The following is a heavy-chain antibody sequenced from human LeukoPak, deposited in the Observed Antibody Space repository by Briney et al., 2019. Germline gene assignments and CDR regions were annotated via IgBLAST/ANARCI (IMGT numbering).Heavy chain of an antibody. J-gene: IGHJ3*02. V-gene: IGHV3-23*01. CDR2: ISGSGGST. CDR1: GFTFSRYG. Sequence: GGTLRLSCVASGFTFSRYGMTWVRQAPGKGLQWVSAISGSGGSTYYADSVKGRFTISRDNAKNSLYLQMSSLRAEDTAVYYCARDRDSSGYSSDAFDIWGQGTMVTVSS. CDR3: ARDRDSSGYSSDAFDI. D-gene: IGHD3-22*01.